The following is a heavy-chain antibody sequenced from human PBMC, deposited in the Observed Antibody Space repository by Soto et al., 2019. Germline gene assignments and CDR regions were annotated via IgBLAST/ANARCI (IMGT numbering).Heavy chain of an antibody. CDR2: ISDDGSRT. D-gene: IGHD6-19*01. CDR1: GFSFSTFE. V-gene: IGHV3-23*01. Sequence: PGGSLRLSCAASGFSFSTFEMSWVRQAPGRGLEWVSFISDDGSRTYYADAVKGRFTISRDNSKNTLYLQMNSLRAEDTAVYYCAKLRGGWYSDYWGQGTLVTVSS. J-gene: IGHJ4*02. CDR3: AKLRGGWYSDY.